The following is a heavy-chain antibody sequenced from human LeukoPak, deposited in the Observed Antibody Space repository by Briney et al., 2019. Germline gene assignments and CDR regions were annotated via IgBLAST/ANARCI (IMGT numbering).Heavy chain of an antibody. V-gene: IGHV3-21*01. Sequence: GGSLRLSCAASGFIFGGYSVNWVRQAPGKGLGWVSSISSGDSYTYFADSVKGRFTISRDNAKNLVYLQMNSLRAEDTAVYYCARGHHLPTVTPYFFDYWGQGTLVTVSS. CDR3: ARGHHLPTVTPYFFDY. J-gene: IGHJ4*02. CDR1: GFIFGGYS. D-gene: IGHD4-17*01. CDR2: ISSGDSYT.